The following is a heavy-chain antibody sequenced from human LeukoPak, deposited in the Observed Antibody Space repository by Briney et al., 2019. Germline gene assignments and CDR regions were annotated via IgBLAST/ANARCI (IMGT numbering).Heavy chain of an antibody. CDR2: IIPIFGTA. CDR3: ARVIEDSSDRAYYFDY. D-gene: IGHD3-22*01. J-gene: IGHJ4*02. V-gene: IGHV1-69*01. Sequence: SVKVSCKASGGTFCSYAGSWVRQAPGQGLEWMGGIIPIFGTANYAQKFQGRVTITADESTSTAYMELSSLRSEDTAVYYCARVIEDSSDRAYYFDYWGQGTLVTVSS. CDR1: GGTFCSYA.